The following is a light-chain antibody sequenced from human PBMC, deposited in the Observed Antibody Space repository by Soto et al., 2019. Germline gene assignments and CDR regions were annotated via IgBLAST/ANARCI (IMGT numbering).Light chain of an antibody. CDR3: QQASSFPLT. CDR1: QGISSW. J-gene: IGKJ4*01. CDR2: KGS. Sequence: DIQMTQSPSSVSASVGDRVTITCRASQGISSWLAWFQQKPGTAPNLLIYKGSTLQSGVPSRISGSGSGTDFTLTIDNLQPEDFATYYCQQASSFPLTFGGGTKVEI. V-gene: IGKV1-12*01.